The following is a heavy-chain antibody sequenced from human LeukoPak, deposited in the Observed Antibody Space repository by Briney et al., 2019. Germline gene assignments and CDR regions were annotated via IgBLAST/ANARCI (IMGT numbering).Heavy chain of an antibody. D-gene: IGHD3-22*01. CDR1: GYTFTSHY. V-gene: IGHV1-8*01. Sequence: ASVKVSCKASGYTFTSHYMYWVRQATGQGLEWMGWMNPNSGNTGYAQKFQGRVTITRNTSISTAYMELSSLRSEDTAVYYCARVNGYYYDSSGYYLLDYWGQGTLVTVSS. J-gene: IGHJ4*02. CDR2: MNPNSGNT. CDR3: ARVNGYYYDSSGYYLLDY.